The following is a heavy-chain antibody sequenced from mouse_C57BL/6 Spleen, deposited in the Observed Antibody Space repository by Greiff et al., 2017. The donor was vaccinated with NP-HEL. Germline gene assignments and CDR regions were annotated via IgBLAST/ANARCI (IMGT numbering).Heavy chain of an antibody. J-gene: IGHJ4*01. CDR2: IDPENGDT. CDR1: GFNIKDDY. D-gene: IGHD3-2*02. Sequence: VQLQQSGAELVRPGASVKLSCTASGFNIKDDYMHWVKQRPEQGLEWIGWIDPENGDTEYASKFQGKATITADTSSNTAYLQLSSLTSEDTAVYYCTPTAQAGAMDYWGQGTSVTVSS. V-gene: IGHV14-4*01. CDR3: TPTAQAGAMDY.